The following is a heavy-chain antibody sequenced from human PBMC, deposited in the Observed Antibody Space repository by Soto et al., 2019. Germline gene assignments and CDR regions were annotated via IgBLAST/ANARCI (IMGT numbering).Heavy chain of an antibody. CDR3: ARTTAVPNTLRSRYFFDY. Sequence: SETLSLTCTVSGGSISSYYWSWIRQPPGKRLEWIGYVYYSGTTNYNPSLKSRVTISVDLSKNRFSLRLSSVTTADTALYYCARTTAVPNTLRSRYFFDYWGQGTLVTVSS. J-gene: IGHJ4*02. CDR2: VYYSGTT. D-gene: IGHD4-17*01. V-gene: IGHV4-59*01. CDR1: GGSISSYY.